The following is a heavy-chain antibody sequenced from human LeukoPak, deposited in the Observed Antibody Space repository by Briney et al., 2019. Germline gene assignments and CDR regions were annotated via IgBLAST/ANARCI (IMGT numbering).Heavy chain of an antibody. Sequence: SETLSLTCAVSGYSISSGYYWGWIRQPPGKGLEWIGSIYHSGSTYYNPSLKSRVTISVDTSKNQFSLKLSSVTAVDTAVYYCATDPGIAVAGPGYWGQGTLVTVSS. V-gene: IGHV4-38-2*01. J-gene: IGHJ4*02. CDR1: GYSISSGYY. D-gene: IGHD6-19*01. CDR2: IYHSGST. CDR3: ATDPGIAVAGPGY.